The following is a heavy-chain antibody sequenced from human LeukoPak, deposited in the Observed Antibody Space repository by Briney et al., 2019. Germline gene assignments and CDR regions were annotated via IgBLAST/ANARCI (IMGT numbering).Heavy chain of an antibody. J-gene: IGHJ4*02. CDR3: AKSFIGGSDQMTTVDYFDY. D-gene: IGHD4-23*01. CDR2: INEDGREE. V-gene: IGHV3-7*01. CDR1: GFTFSSYW. Sequence: GGSLRLSCAASGFTFSSYWMTWVRQAPGKGLEWVANINEDGREEKYVDSVKGRFTISRDNAKNSLYLQVNSLRAEDTAVYYCAKSFIGGSDQMTTVDYFDYWGQGTLVTVSS.